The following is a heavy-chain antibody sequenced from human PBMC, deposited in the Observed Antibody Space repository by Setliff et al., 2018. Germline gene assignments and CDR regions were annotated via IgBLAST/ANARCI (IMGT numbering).Heavy chain of an antibody. Sequence: SETLSLACAVYGGSFSGYYWNWIRQAPGKGLEWIGEINHRGTTSYTPSLKGRVTISVDTSKNLFSLKLSSVTAADTAVYFCARGPRFDYESPTYRRRFDPWGQGTAVTVSS. D-gene: IGHD3-22*01. CDR3: ARGPRFDYESPTYRRRFDP. CDR2: INHRGTT. V-gene: IGHV4-34*01. CDR1: GGSFSGYY. J-gene: IGHJ5*02.